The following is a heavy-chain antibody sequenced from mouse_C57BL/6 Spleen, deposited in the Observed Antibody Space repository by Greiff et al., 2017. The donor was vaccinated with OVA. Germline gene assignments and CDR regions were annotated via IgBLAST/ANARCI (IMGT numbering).Heavy chain of an antibody. J-gene: IGHJ4*01. CDR3: ARGDYGSSYAMDY. CDR2: IYPGDGDT. V-gene: IGHV1-80*01. CDR1: GYAFSSYW. Sequence: VQLQQSGAELVKPGASVKISCKASGYAFSSYWMNWVKQRPGKGLEWIGQIYPGDGDTNYNGKFKGKATLTADKSSSTAYMQLSSLTSEDSAVYFCARGDYGSSYAMDYWGQGTSGTVSS. D-gene: IGHD1-1*01.